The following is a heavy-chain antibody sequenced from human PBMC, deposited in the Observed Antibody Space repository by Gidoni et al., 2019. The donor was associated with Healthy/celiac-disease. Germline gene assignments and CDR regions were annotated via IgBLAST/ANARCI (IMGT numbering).Heavy chain of an antibody. CDR2: ISYDGSNK. CDR3: ARDRGTMGATRFGSVDY. Sequence: QVQLVESGGGVVQPGRSLRLSCAASGFTLSSYAMHWVRQAPGKGLAWVAVISYDGSNKYYADSVKGRFTISRDNSKNTLYLQMNSLRAEDTAVYYCARDRGTMGATRFGSVDYWGQGTLVTVSS. D-gene: IGHD1-26*01. J-gene: IGHJ4*02. CDR1: GFTLSSYA. V-gene: IGHV3-30*01.